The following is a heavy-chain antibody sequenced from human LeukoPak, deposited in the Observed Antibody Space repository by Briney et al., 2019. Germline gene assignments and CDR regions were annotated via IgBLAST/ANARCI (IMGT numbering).Heavy chain of an antibody. V-gene: IGHV3-33*01. CDR2: IWYDGSNK. CDR3: ARGPEYFQH. Sequence: PGGSLRLSCAASGFTFSSYGMHWVRQAPGKGLEWMAVIWYDGSNKYYADSVKGRFTISRDNSKNTLYLQMNSLRAEDTAVYYCARGPEYFQHWGQGTLVTVSS. CDR1: GFTFSSYG. J-gene: IGHJ1*01.